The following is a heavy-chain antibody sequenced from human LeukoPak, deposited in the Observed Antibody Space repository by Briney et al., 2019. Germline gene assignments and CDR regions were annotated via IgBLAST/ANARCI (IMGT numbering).Heavy chain of an antibody. J-gene: IGHJ6*03. D-gene: IGHD3-22*01. V-gene: IGHV4-39*07. Sequence: SETLSLTCTVSGGSINNTIFYWGWIRQPPGKGLEWIGEINHSGSTNYNPSLKSRVTISVDTSKNQFSLKLSSVTAADTAVYYCARGRGSSGYYYYYYYMDVWGKGTTVTVSS. CDR3: ARGRGSSGYYYYYYYMDV. CDR1: GGSINNTIFY. CDR2: INHSGST.